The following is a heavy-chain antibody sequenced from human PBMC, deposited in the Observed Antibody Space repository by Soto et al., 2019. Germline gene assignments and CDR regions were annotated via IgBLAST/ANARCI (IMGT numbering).Heavy chain of an antibody. CDR3: AREESSSSSYYYCGMDV. V-gene: IGHV1-69*01. CDR2: IIPIFGTA. J-gene: IGHJ6*02. CDR1: GGTFSSYA. D-gene: IGHD6-6*01. Sequence: QVQLVQSGAEVKKPGSSVKVSCKASGGTFSSYAISWVRQAPGQGLEWMGGIIPIFGTANYAQKFQGRVTIPADESTSTAYMELSSLRAEDTAVYYCAREESSSSSYYYCGMDVWGQGTTVTVSS.